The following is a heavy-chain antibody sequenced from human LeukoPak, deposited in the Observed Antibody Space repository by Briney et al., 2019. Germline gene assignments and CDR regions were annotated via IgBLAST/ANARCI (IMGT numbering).Heavy chain of an antibody. Sequence: SETLSLTCTVSGGSISSSSYYWGWIRQPPGKGLEWIGSIYYSGSTYYNPSLKSRVTISVDTSKNQFSLKLSSVTAADTAVYYCARVQRYQLLFFDYWGQGTLVTVSS. CDR2: IYYSGST. D-gene: IGHD2-2*01. J-gene: IGHJ4*02. V-gene: IGHV4-39*07. CDR1: GGSISSSSYY. CDR3: ARVQRYQLLFFDY.